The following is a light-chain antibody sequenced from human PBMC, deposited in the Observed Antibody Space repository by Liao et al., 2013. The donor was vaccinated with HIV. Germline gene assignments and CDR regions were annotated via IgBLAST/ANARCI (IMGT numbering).Light chain of an antibody. J-gene: IGLJ2*01. CDR1: NIGSKS. CDR3: QVWDSSSDHPGVV. CDR2: YDS. Sequence: SYKLSQPPSVSVAPGQTARITCGGNNIGSKSVHWYQQKPGQAPVLVIYYDSDRPSGIPERFSASNSGNTATLTISRVEVGDEADYYCQVWDSSSDHPGVVFGGGTKLTVL. V-gene: IGLV3-21*04.